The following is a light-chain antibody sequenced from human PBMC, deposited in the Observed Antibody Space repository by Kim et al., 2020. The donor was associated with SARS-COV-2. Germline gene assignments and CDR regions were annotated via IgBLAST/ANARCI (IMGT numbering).Light chain of an antibody. CDR2: GNS. J-gene: IGLJ2*01. CDR1: RSNIGADYD. Sequence: RVTISCTGSRSNIGADYDVHWYQHLPGTAPKLLIYGNSNRPSGVPDRFSGSKSGTSASLAITGLQAEDEADYYCQSYDSSLSGVVFGGGTQLTVL. V-gene: IGLV1-40*01. CDR3: QSYDSSLSGVV.